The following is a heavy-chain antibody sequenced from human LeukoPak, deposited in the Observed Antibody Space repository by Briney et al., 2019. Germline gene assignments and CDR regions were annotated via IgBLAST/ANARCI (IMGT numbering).Heavy chain of an antibody. J-gene: IGHJ3*02. CDR2: INHSGST. D-gene: IGHD3-22*01. V-gene: IGHV4-34*01. CDR1: GGSFSGYY. CDR3: AREVGYYYDSSGYYRVDAFDI. Sequence: PSETLSLTCAVYGGSFSGYYWSWIRQPPGKGLEWIGEINHSGSTNYNPSLKSRVTISVDTSKNQFSLKLSSVTAADTAVYYCAREVGYYYDSSGYYRVDAFDIWGQGTMVTVSS.